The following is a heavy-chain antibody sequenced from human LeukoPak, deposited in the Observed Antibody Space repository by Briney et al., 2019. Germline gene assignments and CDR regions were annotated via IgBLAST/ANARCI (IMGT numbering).Heavy chain of an antibody. Sequence: PGGSLRLSCAASGFTFSSYAMHWVRQAPGKGLEWVAVISYDGSNKYYADSVKGRFTISRDNSKNTLYLQMNSLRAEDTAEYYCARDRVGATDYFDYWGQGTLVTVSS. D-gene: IGHD1-26*01. V-gene: IGHV3-30-3*01. CDR1: GFTFSSYA. CDR2: ISYDGSNK. J-gene: IGHJ4*02. CDR3: ARDRVGATDYFDY.